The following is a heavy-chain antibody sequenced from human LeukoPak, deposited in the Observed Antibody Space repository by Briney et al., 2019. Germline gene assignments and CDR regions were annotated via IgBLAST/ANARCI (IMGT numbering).Heavy chain of an antibody. D-gene: IGHD3-16*01. J-gene: IGHJ4*02. CDR2: IYSGGST. Sequence: GGSLRLSCAASGFTVSSNYMSWVRQAPGKGLEWVSVIYSGGSTYYADSVKGRFTISRDNSKNTLYLQMNSLRAEDTAVYYCARAKLYDYVWGSYSYWGQGTLVTVSS. CDR1: GFTVSSNY. CDR3: ARAKLYDYVWGSYSY. V-gene: IGHV3-66*01.